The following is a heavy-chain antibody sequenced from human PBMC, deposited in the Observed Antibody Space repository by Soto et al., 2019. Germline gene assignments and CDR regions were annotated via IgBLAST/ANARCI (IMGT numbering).Heavy chain of an antibody. Sequence: QVQLVQSGAEVRKPGSSVQVSCKASGGTFYTYTFSWVRQAPGQGLEWMGSITPIYPTTNYEEKFQGRLTVTADGSTSTAYMELSSLTSDDTAVYYCARIPRYSFPTSDDLDSWGQGTLVTVSS. CDR3: ARIPRYSFPTSDDLDS. CDR2: ITPIYPTT. CDR1: GGTFYTYT. V-gene: IGHV1-69*15. J-gene: IGHJ4*02. D-gene: IGHD5-18*01.